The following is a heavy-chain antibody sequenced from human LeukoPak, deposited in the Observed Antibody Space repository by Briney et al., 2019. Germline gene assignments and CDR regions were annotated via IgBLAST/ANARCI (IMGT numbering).Heavy chain of an antibody. CDR2: INPSGGST. CDR3: ARDLSIMVGYYDSSGYYYFDY. V-gene: IGHV1-46*01. CDR1: GYTFTSYY. Sequence: ASVKVSCKASGYTFTSYYMHWVRQAPGQGLEWMGIINPSGGSTSYAQKFQGRVTMTRDTSTSTVYMELSSLRSEDTAVYYCARDLSIMVGYYDSSGYYYFDYWGQETLVTVSS. J-gene: IGHJ4*02. D-gene: IGHD3-22*01.